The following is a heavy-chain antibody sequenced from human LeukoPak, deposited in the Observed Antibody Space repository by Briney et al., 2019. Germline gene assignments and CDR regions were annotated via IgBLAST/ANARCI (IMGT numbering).Heavy chain of an antibody. CDR1: GGSISSSGYY. V-gene: IGHV4-39*07. J-gene: IGHJ4*02. D-gene: IGHD2-15*01. CDR2: IYYSGST. CDR3: ARVFSTRDYFDY. Sequence: SETLSLTCTVSGGSISSSGYYWGWIRQPPGKGLEWIGSIYYSGSTNYNPSLKSRVTISVDTSKNQFSLKLSSVTAADTAVYYCARVFSTRDYFDYWGQGTLVTVSS.